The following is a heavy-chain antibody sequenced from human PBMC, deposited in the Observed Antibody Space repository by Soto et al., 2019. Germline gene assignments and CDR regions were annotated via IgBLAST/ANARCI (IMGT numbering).Heavy chain of an antibody. CDR2: IRSKAYGGTT. Sequence: PGGSLRLSCTASGFSFGDYEMTWVRQAPGKGLEWVGFIRSKAYGGTTEYAASVKGRFTISRDDSKTIAYLQMSSLKIEDTAVYYCTSGMLGTYYFDYWGQGTLVTVSS. J-gene: IGHJ4*02. CDR3: TSGMLGTYYFDY. CDR1: GFSFGDYE. D-gene: IGHD2-8*01. V-gene: IGHV3-49*04.